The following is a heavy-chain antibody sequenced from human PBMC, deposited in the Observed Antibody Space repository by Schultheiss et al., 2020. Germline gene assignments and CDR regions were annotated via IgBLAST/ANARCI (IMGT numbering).Heavy chain of an antibody. J-gene: IGHJ4*02. CDR3: AKGGYDFWSGYSTGIDY. V-gene: IGHV3-30*18. CDR1: GFTFSSYG. CDR2: ISYDGSNK. D-gene: IGHD3-3*01. Sequence: GGSLRLSCAASGFTFSSYGMHWVRQAPGKGLEWVAVISYDGSNKYYADSVKGRFTISRDNSKNTLYLQMNSLRAEDTAVYYCAKGGYDFWSGYSTGIDYWGPGPLVTVAS.